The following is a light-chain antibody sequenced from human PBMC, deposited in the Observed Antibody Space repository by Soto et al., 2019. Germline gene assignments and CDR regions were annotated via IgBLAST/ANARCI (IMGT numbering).Light chain of an antibody. V-gene: IGLV2-14*01. CDR2: DVS. J-gene: IGLJ1*01. Sequence: QSVLTQPASVSGSPGQSITISCTGTSSDVGDYNYVSWYQQHPGKAPKLMIYDVSNRPSGVSNRFSGSKSGNTASLTISGLQAEDEADYYCSSYTSNSTLYVFGTGTKVTVL. CDR3: SSYTSNSTLYV. CDR1: SSDVGDYNY.